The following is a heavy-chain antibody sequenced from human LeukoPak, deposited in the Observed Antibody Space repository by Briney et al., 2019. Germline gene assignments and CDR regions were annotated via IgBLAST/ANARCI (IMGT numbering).Heavy chain of an antibody. CDR3: ARGNYDGYYYDY. Sequence: VASVKVSCKASGYTFTSYDINWVRQATGQGLEWMGWMNPNSGNTGPAQKFQGRVTMTRNTSISTAYMELSSLTSEDSAVYYCARGNYDGYYYDYWGQGTLLTVSS. CDR1: GYTFTSYD. D-gene: IGHD4-23*01. V-gene: IGHV1-8*01. J-gene: IGHJ4*02. CDR2: MNPNSGNT.